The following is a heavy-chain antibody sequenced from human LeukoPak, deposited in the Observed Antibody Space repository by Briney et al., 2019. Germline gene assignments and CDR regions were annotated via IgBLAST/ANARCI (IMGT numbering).Heavy chain of an antibody. CDR1: GGSFNAYY. D-gene: IGHD3-22*01. CDR2: INHSGST. V-gene: IGHV4-34*01. Sequence: SGTLSLTCAVYGGSFNAYYWSWIRQPPGKGLEWIGEINHSGSTNYNPSLKSRVTIPVDTSKNQFSLKLTSVTAADTAVYYCARDITYYYDSNGNSEGAFDIWGQGTMVTVSS. CDR3: ARDITYYYDSNGNSEGAFDI. J-gene: IGHJ3*02.